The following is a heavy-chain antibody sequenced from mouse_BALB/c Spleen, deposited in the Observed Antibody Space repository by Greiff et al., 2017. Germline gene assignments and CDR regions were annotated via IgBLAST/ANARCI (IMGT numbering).Heavy chain of an antibody. D-gene: IGHD1-2*01. CDR3: TIHYYGYDY. CDR1: GYTFTSYW. V-gene: IGHV1S22*01. J-gene: IGHJ2*01. CDR2: IYPGSGST. Sequence: LQQPGSELVRPGASVKLSCKASGYTFTSYWMHWVKQRHGQGLEWIGNIYPGSGSTNYDEKFKSKGTLTVDTSSSTAYMHLSSLTSEDSAVYYCTIHYYGYDYWGQVTTLTVSS.